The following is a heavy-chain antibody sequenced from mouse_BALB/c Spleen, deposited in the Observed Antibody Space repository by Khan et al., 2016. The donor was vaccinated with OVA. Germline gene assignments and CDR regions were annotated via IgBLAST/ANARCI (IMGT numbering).Heavy chain of an antibody. CDR3: SRRHAMDY. J-gene: IGHJ4*01. CDR2: INTETGEP. CDR1: GYTFTDYS. V-gene: IGHV9-2-1*01. Sequence: QIQLVQSGPELKKPGETVKISCKASGYTFTDYSMHWVKQAPGKGLKWMGWINTETGEPTCADDFKGRFAFSLETSASTAYLQINNLKNEDTATYFCSRRHAMDYWGQGTSVTVSS.